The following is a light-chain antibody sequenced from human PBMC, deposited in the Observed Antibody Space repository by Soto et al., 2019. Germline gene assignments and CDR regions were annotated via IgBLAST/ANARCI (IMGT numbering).Light chain of an antibody. J-gene: IGKJ5*01. CDR2: GAS. CDR3: QQYGDSPRT. Sequence: IVLTQSPGTLALSAGERATLSCRASQSVSKKYLAWYQQKPGQAPRLLIYGASNRATGIPERFSGSGSGTDFTLTISRLEPEDFAVYYCQQYGDSPRTFGQGTRLEIK. V-gene: IGKV3-20*01. CDR1: QSVSKKY.